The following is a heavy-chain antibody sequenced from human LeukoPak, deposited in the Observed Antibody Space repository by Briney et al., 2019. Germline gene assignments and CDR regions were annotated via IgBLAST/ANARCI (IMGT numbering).Heavy chain of an antibody. J-gene: IGHJ5*02. V-gene: IGHV4-38-2*02. Sequence: SETLSLTCTVPHFSISDGYYWGWIRQTPGKGLEWIANIYYTGNTFYNPSLQSRVALSVDTSRNQFSLNLRSVTAADTAVYYCARLDGRTLSPWGQGTLVTISS. CDR1: HFSISDGYY. CDR2: IYYTGNT. D-gene: IGHD5-24*01. CDR3: ARLDGRTLSP.